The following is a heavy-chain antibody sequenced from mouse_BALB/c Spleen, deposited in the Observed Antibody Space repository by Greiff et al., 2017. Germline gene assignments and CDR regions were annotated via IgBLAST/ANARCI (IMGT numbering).Heavy chain of an antibody. Sequence: DVKLQESGGGLVQPGGSLNLSCAASGFDFSRYWMSWARQAPGKGQEWIGEINPGSSTINYTPSLKDKFIISRDNAKNTLYLQMSKVRSEDTALYYCARSGGYGYAMDYWGQGTSVTVSS. D-gene: IGHD2-14*01. CDR3: ARSGGYGYAMDY. CDR2: INPGSSTI. J-gene: IGHJ4*01. V-gene: IGHV4-2*02. CDR1: GFDFSRYW.